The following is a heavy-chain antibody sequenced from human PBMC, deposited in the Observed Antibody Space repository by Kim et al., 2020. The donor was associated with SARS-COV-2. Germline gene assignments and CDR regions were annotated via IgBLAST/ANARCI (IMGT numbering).Heavy chain of an antibody. V-gene: IGHV4-59*09. D-gene: IGHD3-16*01. CDR3: ARGTDYGLDY. Sequence: KYNPSLRSRVTSSVDTSKNQFSLKVTSVTAAETAIYYCARGTDYGLDYWGQGTLVTVSS. J-gene: IGHJ4*02.